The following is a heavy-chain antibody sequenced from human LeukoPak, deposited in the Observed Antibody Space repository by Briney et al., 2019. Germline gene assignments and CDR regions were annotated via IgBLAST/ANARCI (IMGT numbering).Heavy chain of an antibody. V-gene: IGHV3-23*01. D-gene: IGHD3-22*01. J-gene: IGHJ6*02. CDR2: ISGSGGST. CDR1: GFTFSSYA. Sequence: GGSLRLSCAASGFTFSSYAMSWVRQAPGKGLEWVSAISGSGGSTYYADSVKGRFTISRDNSKNTLYLQMNSLRAEDTAVYYCARDLSYYDSSAIIYYYYYGMDVWGQGTTVTVSS. CDR3: ARDLSYYDSSAIIYYYYYGMDV.